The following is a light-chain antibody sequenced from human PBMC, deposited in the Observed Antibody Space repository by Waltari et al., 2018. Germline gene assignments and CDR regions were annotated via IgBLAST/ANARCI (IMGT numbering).Light chain of an antibody. V-gene: IGKV3-20*01. CDR3: QQYGSSPKT. J-gene: IGKJ1*01. CDR2: GAS. Sequence: EIVLTHSPGTLSWSPGERATLSCRASQSVSSSYLAWYQQKPGQAPRLLIYGASSRATGIPDRFSGSGSGTDFTLTISRLEPEDCAVYYCQQYGSSPKTFGQGTKVEIK. CDR1: QSVSSSY.